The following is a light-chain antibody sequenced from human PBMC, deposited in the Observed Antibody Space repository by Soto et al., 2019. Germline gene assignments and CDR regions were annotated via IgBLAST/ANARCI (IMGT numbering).Light chain of an antibody. Sequence: VVTQSPSASASLGASVKLTCTLNSGHSGYAIAWHQQQPEKGPRFLMKVNNDGSHNKGDGIPDRFSGSSSGPERYLTISSLQSEDEADYYCQTWGTGSWVFGGGTKLTVL. CDR2: VNNDGSH. CDR1: SGHSGYA. CDR3: QTWGTGSWV. J-gene: IGLJ3*02. V-gene: IGLV4-69*01.